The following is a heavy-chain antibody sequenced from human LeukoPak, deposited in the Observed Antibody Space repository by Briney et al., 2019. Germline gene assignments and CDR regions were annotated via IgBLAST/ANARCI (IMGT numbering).Heavy chain of an antibody. Sequence: GGSLRLSCAASGFNVSNNYMSWVRQAPGKGLEWVSVIYRGGSTYYADSVKGRFIMSRDNSKNTVYLQMDSLRAEDTAVYYCARDRGAAAGNWGQGTLVTVSS. D-gene: IGHD6-13*01. CDR2: IYRGGST. J-gene: IGHJ4*02. CDR3: ARDRGAAAGN. V-gene: IGHV3-53*01. CDR1: GFNVSNNY.